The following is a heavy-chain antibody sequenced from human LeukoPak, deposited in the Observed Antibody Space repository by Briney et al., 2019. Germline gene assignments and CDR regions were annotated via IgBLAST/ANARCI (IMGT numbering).Heavy chain of an antibody. V-gene: IGHV4-59*12. Sequence: SETLSLTCTVSGGSISSYYWSWIRQPPGKGLEWIGYIYYSGSTNYNPSLKSRVTISVDTSKNQFSLKLSSVTAADTAVYYCARDLTTVTTLPAFDLWGRGTLVTVSS. CDR2: IYYSGST. CDR3: ARDLTTVTTLPAFDL. J-gene: IGHJ2*01. D-gene: IGHD4-4*01. CDR1: GGSISSYY.